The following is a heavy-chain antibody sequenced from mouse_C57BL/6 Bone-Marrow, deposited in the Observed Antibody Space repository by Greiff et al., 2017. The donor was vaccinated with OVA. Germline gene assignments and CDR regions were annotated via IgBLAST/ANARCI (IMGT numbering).Heavy chain of an antibody. CDR2: IDPENGDT. CDR3: STNLDFDY. V-gene: IGHV14-4*01. J-gene: IGHJ2*01. CDR1: GFNIKDDY. Sequence: EVKLVESGAELVRPGASVKLSCTASGFNIKDDYMRWVKQRPEQGLEWIGWIDPENGDTEYASKFQGKATIPADTASNTAYLQRSSLTSEDTAVYDWSTNLDFDYWVQGTTLTVSS.